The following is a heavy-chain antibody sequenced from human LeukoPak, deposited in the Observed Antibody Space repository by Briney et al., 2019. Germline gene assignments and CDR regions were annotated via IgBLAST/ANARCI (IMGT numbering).Heavy chain of an antibody. D-gene: IGHD3-22*01. V-gene: IGHV3-9*01. CDR2: ISWNSGSI. J-gene: IGHJ6*03. Sequence: GRSLRLSCAASGFTFDDYAMHWVRQAPGKGLEWVSGISWNSGSIGYADSVKGRFTISRDNAKNSLYLQMDSLRVEDTAVYYCARRAYYYYISGYYSGGHYYYYMDVWGKGTTVTVSS. CDR3: ARRAYYYYISGYYSGGHYYYYMDV. CDR1: GFTFDDYA.